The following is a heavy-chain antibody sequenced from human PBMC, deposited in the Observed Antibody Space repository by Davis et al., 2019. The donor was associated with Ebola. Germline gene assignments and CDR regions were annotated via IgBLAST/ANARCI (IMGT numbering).Heavy chain of an antibody. CDR2: IGTAGDT. CDR3: ARGVAGRVRGVPWAMDV. D-gene: IGHD3-10*01. Sequence: GESLKISCAASGFSFSTYDMHWVRQATGKGLEWVSAIGTAGDTYYPGSVKGRFTISRENAENSLYLQMNSLRAGDTAVYYCARGVAGRVRGVPWAMDVWGQGTTVTVSS. CDR1: GFSFSTYD. J-gene: IGHJ6*02. V-gene: IGHV3-13*01.